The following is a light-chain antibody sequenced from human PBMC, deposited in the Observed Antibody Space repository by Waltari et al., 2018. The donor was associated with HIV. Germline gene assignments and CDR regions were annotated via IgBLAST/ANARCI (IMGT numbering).Light chain of an antibody. V-gene: IGLV1-47*01. CDR2: RNN. J-gene: IGLJ3*02. Sequence: QSVLTQPPSPSEPPGQGSAISCSGSNSTTGSNFVSWYQHPQGTAPRLPIYRNNQRPSGVPDRFSGSKSGTSASLAISGLRSEDEADYYCAAWDDRLSGSWVFGGGTKLTVL. CDR1: NSTTGSNF. CDR3: AAWDDRLSGSWV.